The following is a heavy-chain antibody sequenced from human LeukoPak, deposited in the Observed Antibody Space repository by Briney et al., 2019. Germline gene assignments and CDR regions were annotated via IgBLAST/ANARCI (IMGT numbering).Heavy chain of an antibody. CDR3: EGTYYYDSGDDY. J-gene: IGHJ4*02. Sequence: PGGSLRLSCAASGFTFTTCAMHWVRQAPGKGLEWVAYIRYDGNNKNYADSVKGRFTISRDNSKDMLYLQMNGLRPEDTAVYYCEGTYYYDSGDDYWGQGTLVTVSS. D-gene: IGHD3-22*01. V-gene: IGHV3-30*02. CDR1: GFTFTTCA. CDR2: IRYDGNNK.